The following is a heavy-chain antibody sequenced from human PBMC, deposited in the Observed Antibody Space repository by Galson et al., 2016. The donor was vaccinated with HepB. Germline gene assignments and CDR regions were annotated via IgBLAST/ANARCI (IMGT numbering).Heavy chain of an antibody. V-gene: IGHV1-3*01. CDR2: INAGKGDT. CDR1: GYTFSHYA. Sequence: SVKVSCKASGYTFSHYAMHWMRQAPGQRLEWMGWINAGKGDTKYSESFQGRVTITRDTSASTVYMELSSLTFEDTAVYYCARSGRPPDYVSSWYPLGWFDPWGQGTLVTVSS. CDR3: ARSGRPPDYVSSWYPLGWFDP. J-gene: IGHJ5*02. D-gene: IGHD6-13*01.